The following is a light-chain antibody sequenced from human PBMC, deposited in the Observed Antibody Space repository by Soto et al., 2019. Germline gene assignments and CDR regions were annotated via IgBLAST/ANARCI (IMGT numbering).Light chain of an antibody. CDR2: DAF. CDR1: QSVSRNY. CDR3: QQYNNWPQT. Sequence: EIVLTQSPGTLSLSPGERATLSCRASQSVSRNYLAWYQQKPGQAPRLLIYDAFTRANGIPDRFSGSGSGTDFTLTISGLQSEDFAVYYCQQYNNWPQTFGQGTTVDIK. V-gene: IGKV3-20*01. J-gene: IGKJ1*01.